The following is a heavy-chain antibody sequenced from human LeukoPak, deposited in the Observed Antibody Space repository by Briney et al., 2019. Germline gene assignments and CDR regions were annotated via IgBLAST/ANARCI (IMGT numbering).Heavy chain of an antibody. V-gene: IGHV3-23*01. J-gene: IGHJ4*02. CDR3: ARDAANIGWRQFDC. CDR2: ISSTGGTT. D-gene: IGHD6-19*01. CDR1: GFSFSSYG. Sequence: PGGSLRLSCAASGFSFSSYGMSWVRQAPGKGLEWVSAISSTGGTTYYADSVKGRFTISRDNSKDILYLQMNSLRGEDTAMYYCARDAANIGWRQFDCWGQGTLVTVSS.